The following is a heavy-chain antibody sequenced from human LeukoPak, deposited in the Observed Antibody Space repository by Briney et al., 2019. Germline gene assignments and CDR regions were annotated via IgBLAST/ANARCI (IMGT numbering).Heavy chain of an antibody. V-gene: IGHV3-20*04. Sequence: PGGPLRLSCAVSGFTFDDYGMSWVRQAPGKGPEGVSGINWNGGSTGYADSVKGRFTISRDNAKNSLYLQMNSLRAEDTALYYCVRDGYKAFDIWGQGTMVTVSS. D-gene: IGHD1-14*01. CDR3: VRDGYKAFDI. CDR1: GFTFDDYG. J-gene: IGHJ3*02. CDR2: INWNGGST.